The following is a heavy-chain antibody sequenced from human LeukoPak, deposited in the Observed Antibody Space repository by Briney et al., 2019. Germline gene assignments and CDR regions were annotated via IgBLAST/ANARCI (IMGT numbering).Heavy chain of an antibody. V-gene: IGHV3-53*01. D-gene: IGHD3-22*01. Sequence: GGSLRLSCAASGFTVSNNYMTWVRQAPGRGLEWVSVLYSNNITYYADSVKGRFTVSRDSSKNTLYLQMSSLRAEDTAVYYCARGITMMIVAPCYWGQGTLVTVSS. CDR2: LYSNNIT. J-gene: IGHJ4*02. CDR1: GFTVSNNY. CDR3: ARGITMMIVAPCY.